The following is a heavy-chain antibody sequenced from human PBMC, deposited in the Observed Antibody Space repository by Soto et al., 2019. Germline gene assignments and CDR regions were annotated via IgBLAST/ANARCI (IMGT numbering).Heavy chain of an antibody. D-gene: IGHD3-3*01. J-gene: IGHJ5*02. CDR1: GFTFSYFN. V-gene: IGHV3-21*01. Sequence: PGGSLRLSCAASGFTFSYFNMNWVRQAPGKGLEWVSSISGTSSFIYYADSVKGRFTISRDNAKNSLYLQMNSLRAEDTAVYYCTRDTNDIWSGSSFSFDTWGQGALVTVSS. CDR2: ISGTSSFI. CDR3: TRDTNDIWSGSSFSFDT.